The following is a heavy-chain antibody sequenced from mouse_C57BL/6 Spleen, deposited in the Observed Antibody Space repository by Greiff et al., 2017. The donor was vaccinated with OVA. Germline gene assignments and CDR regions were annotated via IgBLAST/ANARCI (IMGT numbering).Heavy chain of an antibody. D-gene: IGHD2-5*01. J-gene: IGHJ2*01. CDR2: INPSTGGT. CDR3: AGYSNPYYFDY. Sequence: VQLQQSGPELVKPGASVKISCKASGYSFTGYYMNWVKQSPEKSLEWIGEINPSTGGTTYNQKFKAKATLTVDKSSSTAYMQLKSLTSEDSAVYYCAGYSNPYYFDYWGQGTTLTVSS. CDR1: GYSFTGYY. V-gene: IGHV1-42*01.